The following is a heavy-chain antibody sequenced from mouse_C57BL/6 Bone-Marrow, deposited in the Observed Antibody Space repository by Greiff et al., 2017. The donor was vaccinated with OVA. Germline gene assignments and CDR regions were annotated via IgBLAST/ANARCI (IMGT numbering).Heavy chain of an antibody. Sequence: EVHLVESEGGLVQPGSSMKLSCTASGFTFSDYYMAWVRQVPEKGLEWVANFNYAGRSPYYLDSLKSRFLISRTNAKKLLYLQRSSLKSEDTATDYCARVRYYGSPFDYWGQGTTLTVSS. CDR1: GFTFSDYY. CDR2: FNYAGRSP. J-gene: IGHJ2*01. D-gene: IGHD1-1*01. CDR3: ARVRYYGSPFDY. V-gene: IGHV5-16*01.